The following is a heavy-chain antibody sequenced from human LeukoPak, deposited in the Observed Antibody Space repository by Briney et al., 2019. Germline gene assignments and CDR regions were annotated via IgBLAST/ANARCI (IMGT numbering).Heavy chain of an antibody. Sequence: SETLSLTCAVYGGSFNIYYWSWLRHSPEKGLEWIGEMNDGGTINYNPSLLSRVTISIDRSKNQFSLKLTSVTTADTAVYYCARRWNYGRNYYIDVWGQGATVSVSS. D-gene: IGHD1-7*01. CDR1: GGSFNIYY. V-gene: IGHV4-34*01. CDR2: MNDGGTI. CDR3: ARRWNYGRNYYIDV. J-gene: IGHJ6*03.